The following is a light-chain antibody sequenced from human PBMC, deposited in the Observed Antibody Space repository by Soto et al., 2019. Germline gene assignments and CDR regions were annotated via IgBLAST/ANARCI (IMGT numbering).Light chain of an antibody. V-gene: IGKV3-20*01. CDR1: QSVNSNY. CDR3: HQYDSTPPS. Sequence: IVLPQSPGPLSLSPGERATLSCRASQSVNSNYLAWYQRKPGQAPRLLIYGASNRSTDIPYRFSASGYGTDFTLTITGLEAEDFAVYYCHQYDSTPPSCGQGTKVEF. CDR2: GAS. J-gene: IGKJ1*01.